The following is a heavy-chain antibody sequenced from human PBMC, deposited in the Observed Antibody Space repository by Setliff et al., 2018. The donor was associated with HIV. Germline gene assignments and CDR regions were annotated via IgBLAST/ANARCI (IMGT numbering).Heavy chain of an antibody. CDR3: VKGYDVLTANPDS. CDR1: GFTFSSYW. D-gene: IGHD3-9*01. J-gene: IGHJ4*02. V-gene: IGHV3-9*01. CDR2: ISWNSDSI. Sequence: PGGSLRLSCAASGFTFSSYWMHWVRQRPGKGLEWVSGISWNSDSIAYADSVRGRFTISRDNAKNSLYLQMNSLRPEDTAFYYCVKGYDVLTANPDSWGQGTLVTVSS.